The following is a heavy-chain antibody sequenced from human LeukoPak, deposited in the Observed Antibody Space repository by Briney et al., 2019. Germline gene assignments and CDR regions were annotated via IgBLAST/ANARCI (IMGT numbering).Heavy chain of an antibody. V-gene: IGHV4-34*01. CDR3: ARGLGEGYPDH. D-gene: IGHD5-12*01. J-gene: IGHJ4*02. Sequence: PSETLSLTCAVYGGSFSGYYWSWIRQPPGKGLEWIGEINHSGSTNYNPSLKSRVTISVDTSKNQFSLKVSSVTAADTAVYYCARGLGEGYPDHWGQGTVVTVSP. CDR1: GGSFSGYY. CDR2: INHSGST.